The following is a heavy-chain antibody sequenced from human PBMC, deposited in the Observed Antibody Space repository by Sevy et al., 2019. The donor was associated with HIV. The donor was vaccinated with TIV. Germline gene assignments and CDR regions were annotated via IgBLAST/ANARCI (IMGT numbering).Heavy chain of an antibody. CDR3: ATPRFDF. V-gene: IGHV3-74*01. Sequence: GGSLRLSCEASGFDFSSHWRQWVRQAPGKGLVWVSRMNTDGSSTNYADSVKGRFTISRDNAKNTLYLEMNNLRDEDTALYYCATPRFDFWGPGTLVTVSS. J-gene: IGHJ4*02. CDR2: MNTDGSST. CDR1: GFDFSSHW.